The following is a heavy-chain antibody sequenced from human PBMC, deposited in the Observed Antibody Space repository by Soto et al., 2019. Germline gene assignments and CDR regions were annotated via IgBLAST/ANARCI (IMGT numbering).Heavy chain of an antibody. Sequence: SVKVSFTASGGTFSSYAISWVRQAPGQGLEWMGGIIPIFGTANYAQKFQGRVTITADESTSTVYMELSSLRSEDTAVYYCARDFAVVGATMGDYWGQGTLVTVSS. CDR2: IIPIFGTA. V-gene: IGHV1-69*13. CDR3: ARDFAVVGATMGDY. J-gene: IGHJ4*02. CDR1: GGTFSSYA. D-gene: IGHD1-26*01.